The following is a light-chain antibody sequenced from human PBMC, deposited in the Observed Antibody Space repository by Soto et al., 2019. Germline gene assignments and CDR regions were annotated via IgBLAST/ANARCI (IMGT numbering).Light chain of an antibody. CDR2: GAS. Sequence: EIVLTQSPGTLSLSPGERATLSCRASQSVSSSLAWYQQKPGQAPRLLIYGASSRATGIPDRFSGSGSGTDFTLAISRLEPEYFAVYYCQQYGSSPPLTFGGGTKVDIK. J-gene: IGKJ4*01. CDR3: QQYGSSPPLT. CDR1: QSVSSS. V-gene: IGKV3-20*01.